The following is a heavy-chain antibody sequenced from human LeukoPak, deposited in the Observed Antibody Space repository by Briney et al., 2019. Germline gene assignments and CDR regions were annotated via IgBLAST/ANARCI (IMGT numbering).Heavy chain of an antibody. CDR1: GFTFNTYW. Sequence: GGSLRLSCAASGFTFNTYWMSWVRQAPGTGLEWVANRKNDGSEKYYVDSVKGRFTISRDNAENSLYLQMSSLRAEDTAVYYCARARNIYSSDWYRPFDYWGQGTLVTVSS. CDR3: ARARNIYSSDWYRPFDY. D-gene: IGHD6-19*01. V-gene: IGHV3-7*05. CDR2: RKNDGSEK. J-gene: IGHJ4*02.